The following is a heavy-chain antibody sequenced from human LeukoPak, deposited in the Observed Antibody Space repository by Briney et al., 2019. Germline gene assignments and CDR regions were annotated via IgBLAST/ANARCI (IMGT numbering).Heavy chain of an antibody. D-gene: IGHD3-16*01. J-gene: IGHJ3*02. CDR2: VTYDGSKK. Sequence: GGSLRLSCAASGFTFRGYTMHWVRRAPGTGLEWVGLVTYDGSKKYYAESMKGRFTISRDNSENTLWLQMNSLGVEDTAVYYCARDGQGGETDAFDIWGQGTMVTVSS. V-gene: IGHV3-30-3*01. CDR3: ARDGQGGETDAFDI. CDR1: GFTFRGYT.